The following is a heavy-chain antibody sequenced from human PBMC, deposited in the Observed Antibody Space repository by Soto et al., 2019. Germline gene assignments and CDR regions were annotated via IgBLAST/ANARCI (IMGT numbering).Heavy chain of an antibody. CDR2: IRTDGSEK. J-gene: IGHJ3*02. V-gene: IGHV3-7*01. D-gene: IGHD3-22*01. CDR1: AFTFGNHW. Sequence: EVKLVESGGGLVQPGGSLRLSCEASAFTFGNHWMSWVRQAPGKGLEWVANIRTDGSEKYYVDSVKGRFTISRDNTKNSLYLQKSTLRPENTAIYYCARDYEFGFDIWGQGTLVTVSS. CDR3: ARDYEFGFDI.